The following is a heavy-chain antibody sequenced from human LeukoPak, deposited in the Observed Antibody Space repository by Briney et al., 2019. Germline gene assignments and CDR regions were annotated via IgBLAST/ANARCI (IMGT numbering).Heavy chain of an antibody. J-gene: IGHJ4*02. V-gene: IGHV3-74*01. D-gene: IGHD2-21*02. Sequence: GGSLRLSCAASGFTFSSYWMHWVRQAPGKGLVWVSRIKTDGSSTSYADSVKGRFTISRDNAKNSLYLQMNSLRAEDTAVYYCARDVVVVTAILYYFDYWGQGTLVTVSS. CDR2: IKTDGSST. CDR1: GFTFSSYW. CDR3: ARDVVVVTAILYYFDY.